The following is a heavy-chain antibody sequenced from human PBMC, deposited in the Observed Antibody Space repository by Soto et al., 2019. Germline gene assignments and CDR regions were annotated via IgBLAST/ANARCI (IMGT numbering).Heavy chain of an antibody. CDR1: GGTFSSYA. CDR3: ASALYVGDYYYGMDV. D-gene: IGHD3-16*01. J-gene: IGHJ6*02. CDR2: IIPIFGTA. Sequence: QVELVQSGAAVKKPGSSVKVSCKASGGTFSSYAISWVRQAPGQGLEWMGGIIPIFGTANYAQKFQGRVTITADESTSTAYMALSSLRSEDTAAYYCASALYVGDYYYGMDVWGQGTTVTVSS. V-gene: IGHV1-69*01.